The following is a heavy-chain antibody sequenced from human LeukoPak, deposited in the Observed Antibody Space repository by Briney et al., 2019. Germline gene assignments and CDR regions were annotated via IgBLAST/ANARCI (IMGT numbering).Heavy chain of an antibody. V-gene: IGHV1-18*01. CDR3: ARGTSSGYPYYYFYYMDV. J-gene: IGHJ6*03. D-gene: IGHD3-22*01. CDR1: GYTFTSYG. CDR2: INTYNGHT. Sequence: ASVKVSCKASGYTFTSYGISWVRQAPGQGLEWMGWINTYNGHTNYVQKFQGRVTMTTDTSTTTAYMELRGLRSDDTAVFYCARGTSSGYPYYYFYYMDVWGKGTTVTVSS.